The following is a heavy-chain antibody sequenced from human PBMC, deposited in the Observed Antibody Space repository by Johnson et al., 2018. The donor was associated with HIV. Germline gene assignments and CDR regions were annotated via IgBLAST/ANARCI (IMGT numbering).Heavy chain of an antibody. V-gene: IGHV3-30*03. CDR1: GFTFSSYG. Sequence: HVQLVESGGGVVQPGRSLRLSCAASGFTFSSYGMHWVRQAPGEGLEWVAVTSNDGTNTYYTDSVKGRFTISRDNSKNTLYLEMNSMRAEDKAMYYCAMGGVHCSGGSCYSRNAFDIWGQGTMVTVSS. D-gene: IGHD2-15*01. J-gene: IGHJ3*02. CDR2: TSNDGTNT. CDR3: AMGGVHCSGGSCYSRNAFDI.